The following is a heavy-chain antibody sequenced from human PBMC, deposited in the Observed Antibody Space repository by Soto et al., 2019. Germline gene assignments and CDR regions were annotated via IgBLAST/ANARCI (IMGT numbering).Heavy chain of an antibody. CDR3: ARSGSYNY. CDR1: GGTFSRHA. V-gene: IGHV1-69*01. D-gene: IGHD1-26*01. J-gene: IGHJ4*02. Sequence: QVQLVQSGAEVRKPGSSVKVSCKASGGTFSRHAISWVRQAPGQGLEWMGGIIPIFGTANHAQKFQGRVTIIADESTSTVYMELSSLRSEDTAVYYCARSGSYNYWGQGTLVTVSS. CDR2: IIPIFGTA.